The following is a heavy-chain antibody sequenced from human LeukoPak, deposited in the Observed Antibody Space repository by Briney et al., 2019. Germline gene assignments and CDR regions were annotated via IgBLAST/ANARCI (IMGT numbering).Heavy chain of an antibody. CDR3: ARFGPNYCSSTSCYTKIFDY. D-gene: IGHD2-2*02. J-gene: IGHJ4*02. CDR2: INPSGGST. V-gene: IGHV1-46*01. CDR1: GYTFTSYY. Sequence: ASVKVSCKASGYTFTSYYMHWVRQAPGQGLEWMGIINPSGGSTSYAQKLQGRVTMTTDTSTSTAYMELRSLRSDDTAVYYCARFGPNYCSSTSCYTKIFDYWGQGALVTVSS.